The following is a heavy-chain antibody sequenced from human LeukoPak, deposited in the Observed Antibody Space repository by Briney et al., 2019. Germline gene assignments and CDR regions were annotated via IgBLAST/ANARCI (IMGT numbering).Heavy chain of an antibody. Sequence: TGGSLRLSCAASGFTFRSYGMSWVRQAPGQGLEWVSTLNGGGVRTYYADSVKGRFTISRDNSKNTLYLQLNSLRAEDTAVYYCAKDSEWLVPNLWGQGTLVTVSS. CDR1: GFTFRSYG. CDR3: AKDSEWLVPNL. J-gene: IGHJ5*02. D-gene: IGHD6-19*01. CDR2: LNGGGVRT. V-gene: IGHV3-23*01.